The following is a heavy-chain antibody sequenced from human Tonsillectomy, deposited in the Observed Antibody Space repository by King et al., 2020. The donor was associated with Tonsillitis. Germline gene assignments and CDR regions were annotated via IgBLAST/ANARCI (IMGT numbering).Heavy chain of an antibody. CDR1: GFTFSSYG. CDR2: IWYDGRNK. Sequence: VQLVESGGGVVQPGRSLRLSCASSGFTFSSYGMHWVRQAPGKGLEWVAVIWYDGRNKYYADSVKGRLTISRDNSKNTLYLQMNSLRAEETAVYYCARDLSSDIVVVPAAPADWGQGTLVTVSS. V-gene: IGHV3-33*01. J-gene: IGHJ1*01. CDR3: ARDLSSDIVVVPAAPAD. D-gene: IGHD2-2*01.